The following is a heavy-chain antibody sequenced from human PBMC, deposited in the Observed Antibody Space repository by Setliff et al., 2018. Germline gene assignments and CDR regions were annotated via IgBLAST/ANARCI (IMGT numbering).Heavy chain of an antibody. CDR3: ARDSVTLGQLERRGGFRYYDMDV. Sequence: SVKVSCKASGGTLSGYAFSWVRQAPGQGLEWVGGITPIFETAHYAQKFQDRVTITADKSTSTVYMELNSLISEDTDVYLCARDSVTLGQLERRGGFRYYDMDVWGQGTTVTVSS. CDR2: ITPIFETA. J-gene: IGHJ6*02. D-gene: IGHD1-1*01. V-gene: IGHV1-69*06. CDR1: GGTLSGYA.